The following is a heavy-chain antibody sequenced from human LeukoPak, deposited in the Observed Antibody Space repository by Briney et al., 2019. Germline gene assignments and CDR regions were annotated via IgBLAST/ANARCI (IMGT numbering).Heavy chain of an antibody. D-gene: IGHD5-18*01. CDR3: ARDLGGYSYPSDY. Sequence: GGSLRLSCAASGFTFSSYSINWVRQAPGKGLEWVSSISSSSSYIYYADSVKGRFTISRDNAKNSLYLQMNSLRAEDTAVYYCARDLGGYSYPSDYWGQGTLVTVSS. J-gene: IGHJ4*02. CDR2: ISSSSSYI. V-gene: IGHV3-21*01. CDR1: GFTFSSYS.